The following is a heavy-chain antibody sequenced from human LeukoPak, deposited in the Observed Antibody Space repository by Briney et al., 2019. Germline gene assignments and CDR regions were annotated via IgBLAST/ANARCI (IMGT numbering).Heavy chain of an antibody. CDR3: AKDGYGDYDYPDY. Sequence: GGSLRLSCAASGFTFSSYSMHWVRQAPGKGLEWVAVISYDGSNKYYADSVKGRFTISRDNSKNTLYLQMNSLRAEDTAVYYCAKDGYGDYDYPDYWGQGTLVTVSS. CDR1: GFTFSSYS. V-gene: IGHV3-30*18. J-gene: IGHJ4*02. CDR2: ISYDGSNK. D-gene: IGHD5-12*01.